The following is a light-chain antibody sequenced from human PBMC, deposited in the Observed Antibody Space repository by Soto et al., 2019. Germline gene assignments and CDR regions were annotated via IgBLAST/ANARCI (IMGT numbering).Light chain of an antibody. V-gene: IGKV3-15*01. CDR1: QSISSN. Sequence: EIVMTQSPATLSVSPGERATLFCRASQSISSNLAWYQQKAGQAPRLLIYGTSTRATGIPARFSGSGSGTEFTLTISSLLSEDFAVYYCQQYNNWPPLTFGGGTKVEIK. CDR3: QQYNNWPPLT. CDR2: GTS. J-gene: IGKJ4*01.